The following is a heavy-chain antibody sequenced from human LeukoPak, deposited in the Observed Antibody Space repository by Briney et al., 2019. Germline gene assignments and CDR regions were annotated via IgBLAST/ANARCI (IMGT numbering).Heavy chain of an antibody. V-gene: IGHV4-30-2*01. J-gene: IGHJ4*02. CDR1: GGSISSGGYP. CDR2: FYHSGSP. Sequence: SQTLSLTCAVSGGSISSGGYPWGWIRQPPGKGLEWIGYFYHSGSPYYNPSLKSRVTISVDRSKNQFSLKLSSVTAAVTAVYYGSRGYGDSEGYYFDYWGQGTLVTVSS. D-gene: IGHD4-17*01. CDR3: SRGYGDSEGYYFDY.